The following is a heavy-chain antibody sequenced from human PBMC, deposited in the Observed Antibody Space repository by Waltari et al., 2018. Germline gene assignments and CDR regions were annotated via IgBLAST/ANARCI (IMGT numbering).Heavy chain of an antibody. Sequence: VQLVQCGAEVKKPGSSVKVSCKASGYTFTDYYLHWVQQAPGKGLEWMGRVDPEDGETIYAEKFQGRVTITADTSTDTAYIELSSLRSEDTAVYYCAKHRPPMFRGVIEGYYFDYWGQGILVRVSS. CDR1: GYTFTDYY. J-gene: IGHJ4*02. CDR2: VDPEDGET. V-gene: IGHV1-69-2*01. CDR3: AKHRPPMFRGVIEGYYFDY. D-gene: IGHD3-10*01.